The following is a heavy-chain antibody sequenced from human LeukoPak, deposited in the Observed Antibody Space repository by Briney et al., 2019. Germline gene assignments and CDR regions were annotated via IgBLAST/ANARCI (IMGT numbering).Heavy chain of an antibody. CDR1: GFTFSSYW. CDR2: INSEGSST. CDR3: ATFTERENYHYTANL. Sequence: GGSLRLSCAASGFTFSSYWMHWVRHAPGEVLGWVSRINSEGSSTNYTDSVKGRFTISRDNAKNTLYLQMNRLRAEDTAVYYCATFTERENYHYTANLWGQGKLVIVS. J-gene: IGHJ4*02. V-gene: IGHV3-74*01. D-gene: IGHD3-16*02.